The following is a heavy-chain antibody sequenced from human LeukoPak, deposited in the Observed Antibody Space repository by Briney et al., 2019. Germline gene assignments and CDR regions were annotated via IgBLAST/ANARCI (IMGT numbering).Heavy chain of an antibody. CDR3: AKQLGYCSDGSCYFPY. CDR2: ISNNGGYT. D-gene: IGHD2-15*01. V-gene: IGHV3-23*01. J-gene: IGHJ4*02. Sequence: GGSLRLSCVASGFTFTDYFMSWVRQAPGKGLEWVSAISNNGGYTYYADSVQGRFTISRDNSKSTLCLQMNSLRAEGTAVYYCAKQLGYCSDGSCYFPYWGQGTLVTVSS. CDR1: GFTFTDYF.